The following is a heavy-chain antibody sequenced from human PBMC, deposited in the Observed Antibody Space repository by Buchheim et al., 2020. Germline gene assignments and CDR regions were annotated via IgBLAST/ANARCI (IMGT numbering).Heavy chain of an antibody. V-gene: IGHV1-8*01. J-gene: IGHJ6*02. CDR1: GYTFTSDD. CDR2: MNPNSGNT. CDR3: ARGGFGSSGWRYYYYYYGMDV. D-gene: IGHD6-19*01. Sequence: QVQLVQSGAEVKKPGASVKVSCKASGYTFTSDDINWVRQATGQGLEWMGWMNPNSGNTVYAQKFQGRVTMTRNTSISTAYLELSSLRSEDTAVYYCARGGFGSSGWRYYYYYYGMDVWGQGTT.